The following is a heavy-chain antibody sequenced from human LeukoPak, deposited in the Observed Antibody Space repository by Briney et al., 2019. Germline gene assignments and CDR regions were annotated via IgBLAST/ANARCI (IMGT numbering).Heavy chain of an antibody. CDR1: GYTFTGYF. Sequence: GASVKVSCKASGYTFTGYFMHWVRLAPGQGPEWMGWINPNSGGTNYAQKFQGRVIMTRDTSISTAYIELSRLRSDDTAVYYCARVSEYYYFDYWGQGTLVTVSS. D-gene: IGHD2/OR15-2a*01. CDR3: ARVSEYYYFDY. J-gene: IGHJ4*02. V-gene: IGHV1-2*02. CDR2: INPNSGGT.